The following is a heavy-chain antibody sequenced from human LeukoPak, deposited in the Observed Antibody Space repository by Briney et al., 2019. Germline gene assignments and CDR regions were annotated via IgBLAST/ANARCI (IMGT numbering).Heavy chain of an antibody. Sequence: QSGGSLRLSCAASGFTFSSYAMSWVRQAPGKGLEWVSAISGSGGSTYYADSVKGRFTISRDNSKNTLYLQMNSLRAEDTAVYYCAKGWSLGYFGWLLQGDYFFRDVWGKGTGVSVS. V-gene: IGHV3-23*01. J-gene: IGHJ6*03. CDR1: GFTFSSYA. D-gene: IGHD3-9*01. CDR2: ISGSGGST. CDR3: AKGWSLGYFGWLLQGDYFFRDV.